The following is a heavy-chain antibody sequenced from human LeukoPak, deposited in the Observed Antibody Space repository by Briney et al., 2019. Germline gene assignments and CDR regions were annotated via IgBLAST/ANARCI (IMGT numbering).Heavy chain of an antibody. CDR3: ARHHPTYYDILTGYLGGNWFDP. CDR2: IYYSGST. V-gene: IGHV4-59*08. CDR1: GGSISSYY. D-gene: IGHD3-9*01. Sequence: SETLSLTCTVSGGSISSYYWSWIRQPPGKGLEWIGYIYYSGSTNYNPSLKSRVTISVDTSKNQFSLKLSSVTAADTVVYYCARHHPTYYDILTGYLGGNWFDPWGQGTLVTVSS. J-gene: IGHJ5*02.